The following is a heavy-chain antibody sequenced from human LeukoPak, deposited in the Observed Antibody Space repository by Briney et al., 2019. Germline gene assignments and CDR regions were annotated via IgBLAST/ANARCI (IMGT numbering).Heavy chain of an antibody. J-gene: IGHJ5*02. V-gene: IGHV3-23*01. CDR3: AKVLVRSGGWFDP. CDR2: ISGSGGST. CDR1: GFTFSSYA. D-gene: IGHD3-16*01. Sequence: PGGSLRPSCAASGFTFSSYAMSWVRQAPGKGLEWVSAISGSGGSTYYADSVKGRFTISRDNSKNTQYLQMNSLRAEDTAVYYCAKVLVRSGGWFDPWGQGTLVTVSS.